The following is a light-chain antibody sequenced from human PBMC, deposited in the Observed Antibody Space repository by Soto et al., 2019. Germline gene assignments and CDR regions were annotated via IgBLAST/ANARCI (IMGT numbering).Light chain of an antibody. Sequence: ELVLPTSDGTMSFSPVEISNRSVRSSQSVSSSALAWYQQKPGQDNRRLIYGASSRATGITDRFSGSGSGTDFTLTISRMEPEDFAVYYCKQYGNSHQKFGKGTPVAIK. J-gene: IGKJ1*01. CDR2: GAS. CDR3: KQYGNSHQK. V-gene: IGKV3-20*01. CDR1: QSVSSSA.